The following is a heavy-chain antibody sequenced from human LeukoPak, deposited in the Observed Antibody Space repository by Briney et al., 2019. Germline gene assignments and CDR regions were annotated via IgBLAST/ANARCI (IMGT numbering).Heavy chain of an antibody. J-gene: IGHJ6*04. V-gene: IGHV1-2*04. CDR1: GYTFTGYY. CDR2: INPNSGGT. CDR3: ARNRFGGVIDYGMDV. D-gene: IGHD3-16*02. Sequence: ASVKVSCKAPGYTFTGYYMHWVRQAPGQGLEWMGWINPNSGGTNYAQKFQGWVTMTRDTSISTAYMELSRLRSDDTAVYYCARNRFGGVIDYGMDVWGKGTTVTVSS.